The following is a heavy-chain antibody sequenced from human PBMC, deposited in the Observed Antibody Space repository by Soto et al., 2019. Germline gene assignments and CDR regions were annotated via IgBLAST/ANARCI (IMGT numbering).Heavy chain of an antibody. V-gene: IGHV3-49*03. CDR2: IRSKAYGGTT. Sequence: EVQLVESGGGLVQPGRSLRLSCTASGFTFGDCAMSWFRQAPGKGLEWVGFIRSKAYGGTTEYAASVKARFTISRDDSKSIAYLQMNSLKTEDTAVYYCTTQDYGDKRGCYFDLWGRGTLVTVSS. D-gene: IGHD4-17*01. J-gene: IGHJ2*01. CDR3: TTQDYGDKRGCYFDL. CDR1: GFTFGDCA.